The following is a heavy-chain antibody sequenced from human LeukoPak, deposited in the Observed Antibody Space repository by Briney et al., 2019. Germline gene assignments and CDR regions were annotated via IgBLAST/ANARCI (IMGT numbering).Heavy chain of an antibody. J-gene: IGHJ4*02. D-gene: IGHD6-6*01. CDR2: IYPGDSDT. Sequence: GESLKISCKGSGYSFTSYWIGWVRQMPGKGLEWMWTIYPGDSDTRYSPSFQGQVTISADKSISTAYLQWSSLKASDTAMYYCARLSSSSPKSDFDYRGQGTLVTVSS. V-gene: IGHV5-51*01. CDR3: ARLSSSSPKSDFDY. CDR1: GYSFTSYW.